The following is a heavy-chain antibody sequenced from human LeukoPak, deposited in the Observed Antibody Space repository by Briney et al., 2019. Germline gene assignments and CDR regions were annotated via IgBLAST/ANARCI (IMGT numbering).Heavy chain of an antibody. D-gene: IGHD3-10*01. CDR1: GYTFTNYG. CDR2: ISGYNGNT. V-gene: IGHV1-18*04. J-gene: IGHJ6*04. CDR3: ARVETMVWGGYDYYYYGMDV. Sequence: ASVKVSCKASGYTFTNYGISWVRQAPGQGLEWMGWISGYNGNTNYAQKVQGRVTMTTDTSTSTAYMELRSLRSDDTAVYYCARVETMVWGGYDYYYYGMDVWGKGTTVTVSA.